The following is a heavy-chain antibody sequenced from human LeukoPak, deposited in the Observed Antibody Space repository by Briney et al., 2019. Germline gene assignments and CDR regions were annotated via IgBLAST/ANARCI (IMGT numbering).Heavy chain of an antibody. D-gene: IGHD4-17*01. CDR2: ISSSNSYI. CDR3: ARAIDYGDYAFDI. CDR1: GFTFSSYS. J-gene: IGHJ3*02. V-gene: IGHV3-21*01. Sequence: GGSLRPSCAASGFTFSSYSMNWVRQAPGKGLEWVSSISSSNSYIYYADSVKGRFTFSRDNAKNSLYLQMNSLRAEDTAVHYCARAIDYGDYAFDIWGQGTMVTVSS.